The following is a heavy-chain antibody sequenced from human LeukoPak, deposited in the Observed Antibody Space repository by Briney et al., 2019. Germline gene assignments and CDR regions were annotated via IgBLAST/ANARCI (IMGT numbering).Heavy chain of an antibody. Sequence: SETLSLTCAVYGGSFSGYYWSWIRQPPGKGLEWIGEINHSGSTNYNPSLKSRVTISVDTSKNQFSLKLSSVTAADTAVYYCAPPERGATGRRRAFDIWGQGTMVTVSS. D-gene: IGHD1-26*01. CDR2: INHSGST. CDR3: APPERGATGRRRAFDI. CDR1: GGSFSGYY. J-gene: IGHJ3*02. V-gene: IGHV4-34*09.